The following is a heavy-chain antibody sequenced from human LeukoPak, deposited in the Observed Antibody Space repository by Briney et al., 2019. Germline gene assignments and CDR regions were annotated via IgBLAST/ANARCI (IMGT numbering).Heavy chain of an antibody. CDR1: GYSFSTYW. CDR3: VSSSGYYRFDY. CDR2: ISPGDSDT. Sequence: GESLKISCKGSGYSFSTYWIGWVRQMPGKGLEWMGIISPGDSDTRYSPSFQGQVTISADKSISTAYLQWSSLKASDTAMYYCVSSSGYYRFDYWGQGTLVTVSS. V-gene: IGHV5-51*01. D-gene: IGHD3-22*01. J-gene: IGHJ4*02.